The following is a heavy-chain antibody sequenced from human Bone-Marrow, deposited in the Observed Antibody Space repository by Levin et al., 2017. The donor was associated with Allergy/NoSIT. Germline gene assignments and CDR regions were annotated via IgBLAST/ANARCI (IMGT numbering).Heavy chain of an antibody. CDR3: ARGGRPGNPGFLIGSYTTYYYYAMDV. CDR2: ISSSATYI. J-gene: IGHJ6*02. Sequence: GGSLRLSCAASGFTFSTYSMNWVRQAPGKGLEWVSSISSSATYIYYADSVRGRFTVSRDNTKNSLFLQMNSLRAEDTAVYFCARGGRPGNPGFLIGSYTTYYYYAMDVWGHGTTVTVSS. CDR1: GFTFSTYS. V-gene: IGHV3-21*01. D-gene: IGHD3-3*01.